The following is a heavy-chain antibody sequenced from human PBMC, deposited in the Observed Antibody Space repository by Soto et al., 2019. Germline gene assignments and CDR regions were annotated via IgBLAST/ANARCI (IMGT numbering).Heavy chain of an antibody. CDR3: AREGEGMVLGMDV. CDR2: IYYSGST. D-gene: IGHD3-10*01. CDR1: GGSISSYY. Sequence: QVQLQESGPGLVKPSETLSLTCTVSGGSISSYYWSWIRQPPGKGLEWIGYIYYSGSTNYNPSLKSRVTISVDTSKNQFSLKLSSVTDADTAVSYCAREGEGMVLGMDVWGQGTTVTVSS. J-gene: IGHJ6*02. V-gene: IGHV4-59*01.